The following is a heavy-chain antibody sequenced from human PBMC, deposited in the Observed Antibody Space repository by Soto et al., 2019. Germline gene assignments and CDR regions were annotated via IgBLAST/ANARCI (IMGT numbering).Heavy chain of an antibody. D-gene: IGHD5-12*01. CDR1: GFRFTSSW. V-gene: IGHV3-7*01. Sequence: EVQLVESGGGLVQPGGSLRLSCVVSGFRFTSSWMNWVRQAPGKGLEWVANIKQDGSEKKYVDSVKGRFTISRDNGNKSLFLQLYSPKAENTAVYYCARDGGYSDSEYFDFWGQGALVTVSS. J-gene: IGHJ4*02. CDR2: IKQDGSEK. CDR3: ARDGGYSDSEYFDF.